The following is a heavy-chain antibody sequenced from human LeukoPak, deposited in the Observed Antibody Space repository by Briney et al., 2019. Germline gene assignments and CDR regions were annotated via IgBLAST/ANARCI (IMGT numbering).Heavy chain of an antibody. V-gene: IGHV1-46*01. CDR1: GYTFTSYY. J-gene: IGHJ4*02. D-gene: IGHD2-2*01. CDR2: INPSGGST. Sequence: ASVKVSCKASGYTFTSYYMHWVRQAPGQGLEWMGRINPSGGSTSYAQKFQGRVTMTRDTSTSTVYMELSSLRSEDTAVYYCARDRSDIVVVPAAELDYWGQGTLVTVSS. CDR3: ARDRSDIVVVPAAELDY.